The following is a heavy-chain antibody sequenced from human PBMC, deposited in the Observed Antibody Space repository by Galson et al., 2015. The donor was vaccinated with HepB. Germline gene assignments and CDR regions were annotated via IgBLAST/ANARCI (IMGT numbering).Heavy chain of an antibody. CDR3: ARGILTRYYYDSSGPEYFQH. CDR2: ISAYNGNT. D-gene: IGHD3-22*01. CDR1: GYTFTSYG. Sequence: SVKVSCKASGYTFTSYGISWVRQAPGQGLEWMGWISAYNGNTNYAQKLQGRVTMTTDTSTSTAYMELRSLRSDDTAVYYCARGILTRYYYDSSGPEYFQHWGQGTLVTVSS. V-gene: IGHV1-18*01. J-gene: IGHJ1*01.